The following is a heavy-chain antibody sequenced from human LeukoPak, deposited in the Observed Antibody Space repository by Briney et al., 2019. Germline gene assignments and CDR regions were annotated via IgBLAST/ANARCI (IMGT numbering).Heavy chain of an antibody. CDR1: GFTYSSYA. J-gene: IGHJ3*02. D-gene: IGHD6-19*01. Sequence: PGGSLRLSCAASGFTYSSYAMSWVRQAPGKGLEWVSGISNSGGSTYYADSVKGRFTISRDNSKNTLYLQMNSLRAEDTATYYYAKDQEQWLVRAFDIWGQGTMVTVSS. V-gene: IGHV3-23*01. CDR2: ISNSGGST. CDR3: AKDQEQWLVRAFDI.